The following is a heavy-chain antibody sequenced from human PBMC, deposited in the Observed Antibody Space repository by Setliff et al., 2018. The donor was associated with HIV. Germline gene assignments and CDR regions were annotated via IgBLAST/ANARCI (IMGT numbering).Heavy chain of an antibody. CDR1: GFTFDDYA. J-gene: IGHJ4*02. D-gene: IGHD6-19*01. V-gene: IGHV3-23*01. CDR2: ISGSGTTT. Sequence: PGGSLRLSCAASGFTFDDYAVTWVRQAPGKGLDYVSAISGSGTTTYYADSVRGRFAISRDNFKNTVYLQVHSLRIEDTAVYYCARDLASPDYSSGCPGYWGQGTLVTVSS. CDR3: ARDLASPDYSSGCPGY.